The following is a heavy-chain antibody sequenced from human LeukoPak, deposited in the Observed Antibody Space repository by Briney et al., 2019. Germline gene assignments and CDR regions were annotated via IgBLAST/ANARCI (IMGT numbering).Heavy chain of an antibody. J-gene: IGHJ4*02. CDR3: ARNFDTSGYYVFFDY. D-gene: IGHD3-22*01. CDR1: GGSFSGYY. CDR2: INHSGST. Sequence: SETLSLTCAVYGGSFSGYYWSWIRQPPGKGLEWIGEINHSGSTNYNPSLTSRVTMSVDTSKNQFSLNLTAVTAADTAVYYCARNFDTSGYYVFFDYWGQGALVTVSS. V-gene: IGHV4-34*01.